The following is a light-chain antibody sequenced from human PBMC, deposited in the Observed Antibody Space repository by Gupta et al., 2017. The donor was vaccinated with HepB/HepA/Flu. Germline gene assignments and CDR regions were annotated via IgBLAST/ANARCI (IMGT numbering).Light chain of an antibody. CDR3: VLYMDNGVYV. J-gene: IGLJ1*01. CDR1: SGSVSTSHY. Sequence: QTVVTQEPSFSVSPGGTVTLTCALRSGSVSTSHYPSWYQQTPGQAPLTLIYSTKTRSFGVPDRFSGSILGKNAVLNXTXAEADDXSYYYCVLYMDNGVYVFGTGTKVTV. V-gene: IGLV8-61*01. CDR2: STK.